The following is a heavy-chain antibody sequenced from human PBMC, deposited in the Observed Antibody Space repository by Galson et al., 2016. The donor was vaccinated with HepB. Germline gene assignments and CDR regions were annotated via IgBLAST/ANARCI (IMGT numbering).Heavy chain of an antibody. CDR1: GFTFSDYY. V-gene: IGHV3-11*01. Sequence: SLRLSFAASGFTFSDYYMSWIRQAPGKGLEWVSYISNRGSTIYYAASVQGRFTISRDHSKNTVYLQMNSLRADDTAMYYCASIGAFNIWGQGTMVTVSS. CDR2: ISNRGSTI. CDR3: ASIGAFNI. J-gene: IGHJ3*02.